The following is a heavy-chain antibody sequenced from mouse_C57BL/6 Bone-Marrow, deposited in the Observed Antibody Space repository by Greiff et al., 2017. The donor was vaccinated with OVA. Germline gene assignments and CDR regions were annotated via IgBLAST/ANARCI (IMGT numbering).Heavy chain of an antibody. D-gene: IGHD4-1*01. CDR1: GYSFTGYY. CDR3: ARNLTGYYFDY. CDR2: INPSTGGT. J-gene: IGHJ2*01. Sequence: VQLQQSGPELVKPGASVKISCKASGYSFTGYYMNWVKQSPEKSLEWIGEINPSTGGTTYNQKFKAKATLTVDKSSSTAYMQLKSLTSEDSAVYYCARNLTGYYFDYWGQGTTLTVSS. V-gene: IGHV1-42*01.